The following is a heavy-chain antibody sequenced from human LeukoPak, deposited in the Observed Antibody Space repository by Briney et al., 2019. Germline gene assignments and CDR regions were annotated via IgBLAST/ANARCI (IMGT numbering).Heavy chain of an antibody. Sequence: SETLSLTCNVSGGSISNRAYYWAWIRQPPGKGLEWIGSVFYSGSTYSNPSLESRLTISVDTSKNHFSLRLTSVTAADTAVYYCARHGVRYFDRYYFDYWGQGTLVTVSS. V-gene: IGHV4-39*01. CDR1: GGSISNRAYY. CDR2: VFYSGST. J-gene: IGHJ4*02. D-gene: IGHD3-9*01. CDR3: ARHGVRYFDRYYFDY.